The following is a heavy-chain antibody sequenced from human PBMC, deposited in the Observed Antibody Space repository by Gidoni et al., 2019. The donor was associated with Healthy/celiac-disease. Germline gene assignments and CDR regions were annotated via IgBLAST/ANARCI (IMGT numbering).Heavy chain of an antibody. Sequence: DGLEWIGSIYYSGSTYYNPSLKSRVTISVDTSKNQFSLKLSSVTAADTAVYYCARLRASFPRVDYWGQGTLVTVSS. J-gene: IGHJ4*02. V-gene: IGHV4-39*01. CDR2: IYYSGST. D-gene: IGHD2-21*01. CDR3: ARLRASFPRVDY.